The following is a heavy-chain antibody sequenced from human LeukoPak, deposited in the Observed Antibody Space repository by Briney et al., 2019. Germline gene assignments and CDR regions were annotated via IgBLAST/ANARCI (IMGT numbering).Heavy chain of an antibody. CDR1: GCTFASCG. V-gene: IGHV1-18*01. J-gene: IGHJ4*02. CDR2: ISAYNGNT. CDR3: ARMGGFDSSGYFNY. Sequence: VASVKVSCKASGCTFASCGISWVRQAPGQGLEWMGWISAYNGNTNYAQKLQGRVTMTTDTSTSTAYMERSSLRSEDTAVYYCARMGGFDSSGYFNYWGQGTLVTVSS. D-gene: IGHD3-22*01.